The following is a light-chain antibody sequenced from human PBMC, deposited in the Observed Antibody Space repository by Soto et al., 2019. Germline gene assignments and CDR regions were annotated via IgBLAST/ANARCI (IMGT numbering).Light chain of an antibody. CDR3: LQHNSFPRT. J-gene: IGKJ1*01. CDR2: GAS. Sequence: DIQMTQSPSSLSASVGDRVTITCRASQGIGIDLGWFQQRPGKAPKRLIYGASSLQSGVPSRFSGSGSGAEFTLTISNLQPEDFATYYCLQHNSFPRTFGQGTKV. CDR1: QGIGID. V-gene: IGKV1-17*02.